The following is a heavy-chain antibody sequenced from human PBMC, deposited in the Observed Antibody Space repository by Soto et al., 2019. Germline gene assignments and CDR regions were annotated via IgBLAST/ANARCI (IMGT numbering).Heavy chain of an antibody. CDR1: GFTFSSYS. V-gene: IGHV3-23*01. Sequence: PGGSLRLSCVASGFTFSSYSMSWVRQAPGKGLEWVSGFRSGGDDGTTYYADSVKGRFTISRDNSKNTLFLQMNSLRAEDTAIYYCAKKVNSGPGSQYFDYWGQGTLVTVPQ. CDR2: FRSGGDDGTT. J-gene: IGHJ4*02. D-gene: IGHD3-10*01. CDR3: AKKVNSGPGSQYFDY.